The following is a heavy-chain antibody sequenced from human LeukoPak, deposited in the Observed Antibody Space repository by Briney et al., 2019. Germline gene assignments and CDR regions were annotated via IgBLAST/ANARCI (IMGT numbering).Heavy chain of an antibody. J-gene: IGHJ5*02. CDR3: ARHSLRRPNWFDP. D-gene: IGHD2-21*01. CDR1: GGSFSGYY. CDR2: IYYSGST. Sequence: PSETLSLTCAVYGGSFSGYYWSWIRQPPGKGLEWIGSIYYSGSTYYNPSLKSRVTISVDTSKNQFSLKLSSVTAADTAVYYCARHSLRRPNWFDPWGQGTLVTVSS. V-gene: IGHV4-34*01.